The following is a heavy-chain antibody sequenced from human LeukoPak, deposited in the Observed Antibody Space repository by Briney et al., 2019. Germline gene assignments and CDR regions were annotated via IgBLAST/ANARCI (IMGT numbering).Heavy chain of an antibody. J-gene: IGHJ4*02. D-gene: IGHD3-3*01. CDR1: GFTFSSYS. Sequence: GSLRLSCAASGFTFSSYSMNWVRQAPGKGLEWVSSISSSSSYIYYADSVKGRFTISRDNAKNSLYLQMNSLRAEDTAVYYCAREWRVIRDDFWSGHYLDYFDYWGQGTLVTVSS. CDR2: ISSSSSYI. CDR3: AREWRVIRDDFWSGHYLDYFDY. V-gene: IGHV3-21*01.